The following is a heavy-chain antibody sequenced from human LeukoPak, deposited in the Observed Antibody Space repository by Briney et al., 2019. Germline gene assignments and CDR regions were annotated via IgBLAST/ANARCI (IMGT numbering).Heavy chain of an antibody. J-gene: IGHJ4*02. Sequence: SGGSLRLSCAASGFTFSNYAMSWVRQAPGKGLEWVSSISGSGGSTYYADSVKGRFTISRDNSKNTLYLQINSLRAEDTAVYYCAKVRRCSTTSCTQGGLDCWGQGTLVTVSS. D-gene: IGHD2-2*01. CDR3: AKVRRCSTTSCTQGGLDC. CDR1: GFTFSNYA. CDR2: ISGSGGST. V-gene: IGHV3-23*01.